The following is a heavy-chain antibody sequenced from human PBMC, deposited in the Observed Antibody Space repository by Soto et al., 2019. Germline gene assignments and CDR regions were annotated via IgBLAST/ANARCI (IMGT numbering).Heavy chain of an antibody. Sequence: GGSLRLSCAASGFTFTRYSMNWVRQAPGKGLEWVSKISGSTIYYADSVRGRFTVSRDDAKNALYLQMNSLRAEDTAVYYCARDFDYIVDCWGQGTLVTVSS. CDR2: ISGSTI. CDR3: ARDFDYIVDC. V-gene: IGHV3-48*01. J-gene: IGHJ4*02. D-gene: IGHD3-16*01. CDR1: GFTFTRYS.